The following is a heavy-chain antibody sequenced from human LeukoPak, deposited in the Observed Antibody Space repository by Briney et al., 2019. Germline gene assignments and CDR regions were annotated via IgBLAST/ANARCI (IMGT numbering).Heavy chain of an antibody. CDR2: INHSGST. CDR3: ARLRFIVGATDFDY. D-gene: IGHD1-26*01. V-gene: IGHV4-34*01. CDR1: GGSFSGYY. Sequence: SETLSLTCAVYGGSFSGYYWSWIRQPPGKGLEWIGEINHSGSTNYNPSLKSRVTISVDTSKNQFSLKLSSVTAADTAVYYCARLRFIVGATDFDYWGQGTLVTVSS. J-gene: IGHJ4*02.